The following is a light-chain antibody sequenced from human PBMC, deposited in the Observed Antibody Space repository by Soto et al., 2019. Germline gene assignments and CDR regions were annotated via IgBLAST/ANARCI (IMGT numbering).Light chain of an antibody. CDR1: SNDIGAYNY. V-gene: IGLV2-14*01. Sequence: QSVLTQPASVSGSPGQSITISCTGTSNDIGAYNYVSWYQQHPGKAPKLMIYDVRNRPSGVSNRFSGSKSGNTASLTISGLHPEDEADYYCSSYVSSSTLVFGTGTKVTVL. CDR2: DVR. J-gene: IGLJ1*01. CDR3: SSYVSSSTLV.